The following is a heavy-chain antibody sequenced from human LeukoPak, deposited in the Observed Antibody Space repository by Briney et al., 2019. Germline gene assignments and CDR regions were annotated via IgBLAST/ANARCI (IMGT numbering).Heavy chain of an antibody. V-gene: IGHV1-69*04. CDR1: GGTFTSYA. D-gene: IGHD3-9*01. CDR2: VIPILGIA. J-gene: IGHJ4*02. Sequence: SVKVSCKASGGTFTSYAISWVRQAPAQGLEWVGRVIPILGIANYAQKFQGRVTITADKSTSTAYMQLSSLRSEETAVYYCASSYYDILTAASYYFDYWGQGTLVTVSS. CDR3: ASSYYDILTAASYYFDY.